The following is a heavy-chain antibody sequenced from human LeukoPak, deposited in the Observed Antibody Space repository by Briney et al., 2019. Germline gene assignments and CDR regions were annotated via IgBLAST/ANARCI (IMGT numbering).Heavy chain of an antibody. D-gene: IGHD2-15*01. V-gene: IGHV3-7*01. CDR3: AREDGYCSGGNCYSYFDS. Sequence: GGSLRLSCAASGFTFSHFWMSWVRQAPGKGLEWVAYIKKTGSETYYVDSVKGRFTITRDNTRNSLFLQMYSLRAEDTAVYFCAREDGYCSGGNCYSYFDSWGQGTLVTDSS. J-gene: IGHJ4*02. CDR1: GFTFSHFW. CDR2: IKKTGSET.